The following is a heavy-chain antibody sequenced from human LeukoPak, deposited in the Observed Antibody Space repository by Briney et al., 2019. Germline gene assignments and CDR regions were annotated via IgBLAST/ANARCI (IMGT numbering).Heavy chain of an antibody. Sequence: NPGGSLRLSCAASGFTFNNVWMNWVRQAPGKGLEWVGRIKSNTDSGTTDYAAPVKGRFTISRDDSKNTLYLQMNSLKTEDTAVYHCTRDRGAYNLYDYWGQGTLVTVSS. CDR1: GFTFNNVW. D-gene: IGHD1-1*01. CDR2: IKSNTDSGTT. V-gene: IGHV3-15*07. J-gene: IGHJ4*02. CDR3: TRDRGAYNLYDY.